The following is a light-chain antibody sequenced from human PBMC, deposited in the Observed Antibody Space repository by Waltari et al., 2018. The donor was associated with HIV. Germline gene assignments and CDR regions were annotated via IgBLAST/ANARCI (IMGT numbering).Light chain of an antibody. CDR1: KNLRNT. Sequence: DIQMTPSPSSLSASVEDRVTITCRASKNLRNTLNWYQHKPGKAPKLRSYVASNLQSGVPSRFSGSGSGTDFTLTISSLQPEDFATYHCQPGYSGPRTCGQGTKVEF. CDR3: QPGYSGPRT. CDR2: VAS. J-gene: IGKJ1*01. V-gene: IGKV1-39*01.